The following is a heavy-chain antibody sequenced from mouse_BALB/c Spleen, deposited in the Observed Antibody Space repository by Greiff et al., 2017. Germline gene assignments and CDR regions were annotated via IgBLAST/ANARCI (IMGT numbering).Heavy chain of an antibody. CDR2: INPYNDGT. D-gene: IGHD1-2*01. CDR1: GYTFTSYV. Sequence: LVESGPELVKPGASVKMSCKASGYTFTSYVMHWVKQKPGQGLEWIGYINPYNDGTKYNEKFKGKATLTSDKSSSTAYMELSSLTSEDSAVYYCARITTATGYWGQGTTLTVSS. V-gene: IGHV1-14*01. J-gene: IGHJ2*01. CDR3: ARITTATGY.